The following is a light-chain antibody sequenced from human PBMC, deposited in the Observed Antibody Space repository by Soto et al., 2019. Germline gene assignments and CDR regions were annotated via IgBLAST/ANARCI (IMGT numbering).Light chain of an antibody. CDR3: QQSYSTPIT. V-gene: IGKV1-39*01. J-gene: IGKJ1*01. CDR1: QRISNW. Sequence: EIQMTQSPSTLSASVGDRVTITCRASQRISNWLAWYQQKPGKAPNLLIYDASSLESGVPSRFSGSGSGTDFTLTISSLQPEDFATYYCQQSYSTPITFGQGTKGDIK. CDR2: DAS.